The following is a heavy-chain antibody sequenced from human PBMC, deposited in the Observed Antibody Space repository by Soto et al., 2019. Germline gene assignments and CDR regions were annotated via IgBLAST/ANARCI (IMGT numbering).Heavy chain of an antibody. V-gene: IGHV4-34*01. J-gene: IGHJ5*02. CDR3: ATQVAAANWFDP. D-gene: IGHD2-2*01. CDR1: GGSFSGYY. CDR2: INHSGST. Sequence: TLSLTCAVYGGSFSGYYWSWIRQPPGKGLEWIGEINHSGSTNYNPSLKSRVTISVDTSKNQFSLKLSSVTAADTAVYYCATQVAAANWFDPWGQGTLLTVSS.